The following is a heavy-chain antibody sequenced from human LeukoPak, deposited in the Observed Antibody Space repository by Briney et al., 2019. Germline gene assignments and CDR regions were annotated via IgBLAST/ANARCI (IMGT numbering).Heavy chain of an antibody. CDR1: GGSTSSGSYY. D-gene: IGHD6-19*01. Sequence: TLSLTCTVSGGSTSSGSYYWSWIRQPAGKGLEWIGRIYTSGSTNYNPSLKSRVTISVDTSKNQFSLKLSSVTAADTAVYYCARDRSGWYGYFDYWGQGTLVTVSS. J-gene: IGHJ4*02. CDR3: ARDRSGWYGYFDY. V-gene: IGHV4-61*02. CDR2: IYTSGST.